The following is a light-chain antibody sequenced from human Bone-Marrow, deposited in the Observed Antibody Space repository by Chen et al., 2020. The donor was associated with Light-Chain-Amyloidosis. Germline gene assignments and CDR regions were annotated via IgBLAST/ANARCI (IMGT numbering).Light chain of an antibody. CDR3: QQYYSTPLT. V-gene: IGKV4-1*01. Sequence: DIVMTQSPDSLAVSLGERATINCKSSQSIQYNSDNKNYLAWYQQKPGQPPKLLIYWASTRESGVPDRFRGSGSETDFTLTISSLQAEDVAVYYCQQYYSTPLTFGQGTRVEIK. J-gene: IGKJ1*01. CDR1: QSIQYNSDNKNY. CDR2: WAS.